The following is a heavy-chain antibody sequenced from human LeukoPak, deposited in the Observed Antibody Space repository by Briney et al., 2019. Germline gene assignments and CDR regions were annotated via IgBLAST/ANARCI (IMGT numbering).Heavy chain of an antibody. CDR3: ASYPDYYYYGMDV. J-gene: IGHJ6*02. V-gene: IGHV4-34*01. CDR2: INHSGST. CDR1: GGSISSYY. Sequence: SETLSLTCTVSGGSISSYYWSWIRQPPGKGLEWIGEINHSGSTNYNPSLKSRVTISVDTSKNQFSLKLSSVTAADTAVYYCASYPDYYYYGMDVWGQGTTVTVSS.